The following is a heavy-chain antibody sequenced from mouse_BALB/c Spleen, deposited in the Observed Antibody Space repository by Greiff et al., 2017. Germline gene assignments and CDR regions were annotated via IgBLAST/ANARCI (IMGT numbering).Heavy chain of an antibody. V-gene: IGHV1S34*01. CDR1: GYSFTGYY. J-gene: IGHJ1*01. Sequence: LVKTGASVKISCKASGYSFTGYYMHWVKQSHGKSLEWIGYISCYNGATSYNQKFKGKATLTVDTSSSTAYMQFNSLTSEDSAVYYCARNYYGSKGYFDVWGAGTTVTVSS. CDR3: ARNYYGSKGYFDV. CDR2: ISCYNGAT. D-gene: IGHD1-1*01.